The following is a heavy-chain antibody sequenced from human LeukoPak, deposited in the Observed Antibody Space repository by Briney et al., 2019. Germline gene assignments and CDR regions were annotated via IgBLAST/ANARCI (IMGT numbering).Heavy chain of an antibody. J-gene: IGHJ4*02. D-gene: IGHD6-19*01. Sequence: ASVKVSCKASGYSFTIHYIHWGRQAPGQGLEWMGIINPSRGSTSYAQKFQGRVTVTRDTSTSTVYMDLSSLGSEDTAVYYCARGYSSGFGNWGQGTLVTVSS. CDR2: INPSRGST. V-gene: IGHV1-46*01. CDR3: ARGYSSGFGN. CDR1: GYSFTIHY.